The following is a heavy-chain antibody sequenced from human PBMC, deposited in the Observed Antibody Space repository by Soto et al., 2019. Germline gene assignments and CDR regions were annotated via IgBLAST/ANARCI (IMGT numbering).Heavy chain of an antibody. CDR2: ISGFNGNT. CDR1: GYTFNFYG. CDR3: ARIGVSSGHESPDFDS. V-gene: IGHV1-18*01. J-gene: IGHJ4*02. D-gene: IGHD3-16*01. Sequence: ASVKVSCKASGYTFNFYGITWVRQAPGQGLEWMGWISGFNGNTNYAADLQGRVTMTTDTSTSTAYMELRGLRSDDTAVYYCARIGVSSGHESPDFDSWGQGTLVT.